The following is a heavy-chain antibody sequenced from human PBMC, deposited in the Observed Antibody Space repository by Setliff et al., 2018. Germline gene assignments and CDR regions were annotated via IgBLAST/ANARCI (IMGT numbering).Heavy chain of an antibody. V-gene: IGHV4-61*09. Sequence: SETLSLTCTVSGGSVSSGSYYWSWIRQPAGKGLEWIGYIYTSGSTNYNPSLKSRVTISVDTSKNQFSLKLSSVTAADTAVYYCARDPASPAAAGGWFDPWGQGTLVTVSS. J-gene: IGHJ5*02. D-gene: IGHD6-13*01. CDR1: GGSVSSGSYY. CDR3: ARDPASPAAAGGWFDP. CDR2: IYTSGST.